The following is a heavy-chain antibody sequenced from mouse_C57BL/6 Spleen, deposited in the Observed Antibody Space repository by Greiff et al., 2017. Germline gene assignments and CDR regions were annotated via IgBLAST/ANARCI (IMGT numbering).Heavy chain of an antibody. Sequence: QVQLQQSGAELVKPGASVKLSCKASGYTFTSYWMHWVKQRPGQGLEWIGMIHPNSSSTNYNEKFKSKATLTVDKSSSTAYMQLSSLTSEDSAVYYCAEATVVANYFDYWGQGTTLTVSS. J-gene: IGHJ2*01. V-gene: IGHV1-64*01. CDR3: AEATVVANYFDY. CDR2: IHPNSSST. CDR1: GYTFTSYW. D-gene: IGHD1-1*01.